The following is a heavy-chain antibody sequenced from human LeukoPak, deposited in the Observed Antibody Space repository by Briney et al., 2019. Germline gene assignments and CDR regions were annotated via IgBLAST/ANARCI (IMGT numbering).Heavy chain of an antibody. D-gene: IGHD4-11*01. J-gene: IGHJ4*02. V-gene: IGHV4-4*07. CDR1: GGSISSYY. CDR3: ARGGTVTLEDFDY. CDR2: IYTSGST. Sequence: PSETLSLTCTVSGGSISSYYWSWIRQPAGKGLEWIGRIYTSGSTNYNPSLKSRVTISVDKPKNQFSLKLSSVAAADTAVYYCARGGTVTLEDFDYWGQGTLVTVSS.